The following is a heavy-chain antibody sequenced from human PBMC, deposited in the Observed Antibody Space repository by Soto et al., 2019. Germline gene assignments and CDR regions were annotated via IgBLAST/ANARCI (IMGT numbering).Heavy chain of an antibody. Sequence: SETLSLTCTVSGGSIDSSSHYWGWIRQSPGKGLEWIGSIYYRGATYHNPSLKSRVTISVDTPNNQFSLRLRLVTAADSAVYYCSIIAATLSTVWMDLWGPGPTFTVS. CDR3: SIIAATLSTVWMDL. J-gene: IGHJ6*02. CDR2: IYYRGAT. CDR1: GGSIDSSSHY. D-gene: IGHD3-16*01. V-gene: IGHV4-39*01.